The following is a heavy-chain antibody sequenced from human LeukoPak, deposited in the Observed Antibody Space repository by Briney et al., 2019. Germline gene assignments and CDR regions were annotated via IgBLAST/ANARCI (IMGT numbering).Heavy chain of an antibody. V-gene: IGHV4-4*09. J-gene: IGHJ6*03. CDR2: IYTSGST. Sequence: SETLSLTCTVSGGSISSYYWSWLRQPPGKGLEWIGYIYTSGSTNYNPSLKSRVTISVDTSKNQFSLKLSSVTAADTAVYYCARHVVAVAGTRYYYYYMDVWGKGTTVTVSS. CDR3: ARHVVAVAGTRYYYYYMDV. D-gene: IGHD6-19*01. CDR1: GGSISSYY.